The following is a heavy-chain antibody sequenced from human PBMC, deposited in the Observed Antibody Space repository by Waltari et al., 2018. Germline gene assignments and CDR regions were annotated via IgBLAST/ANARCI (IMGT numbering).Heavy chain of an antibody. CDR1: GFTVSSNY. Sequence: EVQLVESGGGLVQPGGSLRLSCAASGFTVSSNYMSWVRQAPGKGVEWVSVIYSGGSTYYADAVKGRFTISRDNSKNTLYLQMNSLRAEDTAVYYCARDGEFIAAAGYYFDYWGQGTLVTVSS. J-gene: IGHJ4*02. CDR3: ARDGEFIAAAGYYFDY. D-gene: IGHD6-13*01. CDR2: IYSGGST. V-gene: IGHV3-66*02.